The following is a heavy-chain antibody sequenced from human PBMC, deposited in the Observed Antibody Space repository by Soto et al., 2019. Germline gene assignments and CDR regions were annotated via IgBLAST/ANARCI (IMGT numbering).Heavy chain of an antibody. Sequence: GGSLRLSCAASGFTFSSYSMNWVRQAPGKGLEWVSSISSSSSYIYYADSVKGRFTISRDNAKNSLYLQMNSLRAEDTAVYYCAKLVGDSGYDYPYDYWGQGTLVTVSS. D-gene: IGHD5-12*01. J-gene: IGHJ4*02. CDR3: AKLVGDSGYDYPYDY. CDR1: GFTFSSYS. CDR2: ISSSSSYI. V-gene: IGHV3-21*01.